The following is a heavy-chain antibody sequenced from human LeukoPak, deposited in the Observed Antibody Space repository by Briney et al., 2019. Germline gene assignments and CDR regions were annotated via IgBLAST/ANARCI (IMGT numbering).Heavy chain of an antibody. CDR1: GDSISSNY. V-gene: IGHV4-59*01. CDR2: MYNSGST. Sequence: PSETLSLTCTVSGDSISSNYWSWIRQPPGKGLEWIGFMYNSGSTNYNPPLKSRVTISVDTSKNQFSLKLTSLTAAGTAVYYCARERRQYGRGGGFDPWGQGTLVTVSS. D-gene: IGHD2-15*01. J-gene: IGHJ5*02. CDR3: ARERRQYGRGGGFDP.